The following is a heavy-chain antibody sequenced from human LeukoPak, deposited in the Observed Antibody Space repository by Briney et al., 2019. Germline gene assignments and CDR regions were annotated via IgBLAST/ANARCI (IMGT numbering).Heavy chain of an antibody. Sequence: AGGSLRLSCAASGFIFSDYYMSWIRQAPGKGLEWVAYISRSDGMVYYADSVKGRFTVSVENAKSSLFLQMNTLRAEDSAVYYCARGPNHYDYYDLDVWGQGTTVIVSS. J-gene: IGHJ6*02. CDR3: ARGPNHYDYYDLDV. CDR2: ISRSDGMV. V-gene: IGHV3-11*01. CDR1: GFIFSDYY.